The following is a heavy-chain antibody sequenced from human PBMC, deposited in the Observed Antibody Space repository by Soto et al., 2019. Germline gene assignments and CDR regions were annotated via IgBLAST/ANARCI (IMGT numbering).Heavy chain of an antibody. J-gene: IGHJ6*02. CDR3: AKSVAAALYGMDV. D-gene: IGHD6-13*01. CDR1: GFTFSSYD. Sequence: PGGSLRLSCAASGFTFSSYDMHWVRQAPGKGLEWVAVISYDGSDKYYADSVKGRFTISRDTSKNTLYLQMNSLRAEDTAVYYCAKSVAAALYGMDVWGQGTMVTVSS. V-gene: IGHV3-30*18. CDR2: ISYDGSDK.